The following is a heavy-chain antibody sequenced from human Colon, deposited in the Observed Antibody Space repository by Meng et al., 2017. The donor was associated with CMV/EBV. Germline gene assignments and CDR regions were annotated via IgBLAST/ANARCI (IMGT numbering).Heavy chain of an antibody. D-gene: IGHD3-10*01. V-gene: IGHV4-4*07. CDR3: ARDSNLSGLAY. Sequence: QGQRRQWAPRLVKHLETLPLTCTVSGASITSYYWSWIRQPAGKGLEWIGRVYICGNTNYNPSLKSRVTMSIDTSKNQLSLNIRSVTAADTAVYYCARDSNLSGLAYWGQGTLVTVSS. J-gene: IGHJ4*02. CDR1: GASITSYY. CDR2: VYICGNT.